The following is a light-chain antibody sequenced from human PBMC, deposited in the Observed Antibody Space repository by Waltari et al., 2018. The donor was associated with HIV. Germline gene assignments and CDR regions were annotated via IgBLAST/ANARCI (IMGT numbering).Light chain of an antibody. CDR3: SSFTTSNSLL. CDR1: SSDIGPYDF. J-gene: IGLJ2*01. Sequence: QSALTQPASVPGSPGQSITVPCPGTSSDIGPYDFSSGYQQTPGTAPKLVIYEVSNRPSGISYRFSGSKSGNTASLTISGLQTEDEADYYCSSFTTSNSLLFGGGTKVTVL. CDR2: EVS. V-gene: IGLV2-14*01.